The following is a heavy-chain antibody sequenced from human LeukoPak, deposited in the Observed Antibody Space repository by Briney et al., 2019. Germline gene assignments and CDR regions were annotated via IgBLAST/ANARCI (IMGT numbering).Heavy chain of an antibody. J-gene: IGHJ4*02. CDR3: ARGVGVAVTTANDY. CDR2: MNPNSGNT. CDR1: GYTFTSYD. D-gene: IGHD4-11*01. V-gene: IGHV1-8*01. Sequence: GSVKVSCKASGYTFTSYDINWVRQATGQGLEWMGWMNPNSGNTGCAQKFQGRVTMTRNTSISTAYMELSSLRSEDTAVYYCARGVGVAVTTANDYWGQGTLVTVSS.